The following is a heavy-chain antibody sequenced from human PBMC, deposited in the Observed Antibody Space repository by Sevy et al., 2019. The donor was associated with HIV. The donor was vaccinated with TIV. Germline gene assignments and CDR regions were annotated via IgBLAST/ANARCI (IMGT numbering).Heavy chain of an antibody. CDR1: GYNFNNYG. D-gene: IGHD2-2*02. V-gene: IGHV1-18*01. CDR2: INVYNGNT. J-gene: IGHJ4*02. CDR3: ARTTYCSTTSCYNDYPDY. Sequence: ASVKVSCKASGYNFNNYGVSWVRQAPGQGLEWIGWINVYNGNTNYAQKVQGRATMTTDTSTNTAYMELRSLRSDDTAVYYCARTTYCSTTSCYNDYPDYWGQGTLVTVSS.